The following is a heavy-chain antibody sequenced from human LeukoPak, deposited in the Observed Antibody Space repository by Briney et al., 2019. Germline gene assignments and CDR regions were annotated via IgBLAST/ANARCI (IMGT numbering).Heavy chain of an antibody. D-gene: IGHD3-22*01. V-gene: IGHV3-23*01. Sequence: GGSLRLSCAASEFTFSTYGMSWVRQAPGKGLEWVSLISASGGSTYYADSVKGRFTISRDNSKNTLYLQMNSLRAEDTALYYRAKVRSGYYFDYWGQGTLVTVSS. J-gene: IGHJ4*02. CDR2: ISASGGST. CDR3: AKVRSGYYFDY. CDR1: EFTFSTYG.